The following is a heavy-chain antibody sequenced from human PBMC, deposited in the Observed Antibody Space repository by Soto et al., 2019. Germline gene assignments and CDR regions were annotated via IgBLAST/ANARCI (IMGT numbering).Heavy chain of an antibody. D-gene: IGHD6-6*01. J-gene: IGHJ6*02. CDR1: VFTFSSYA. V-gene: IGHV3-23*01. CDR2: SGCST. CDR3: ARGDSSSSGGYYYYYGMDV. Sequence: PWWSLRLSCSASVFTFSSYAMSWFRQAPGKGLEWVSASGCSTYYADSVKGRFTISRDNSKNTLYLQRNSLKAEDTAVYYCARGDSSSSGGYYYYYGMDVWGQGTTVTVSS.